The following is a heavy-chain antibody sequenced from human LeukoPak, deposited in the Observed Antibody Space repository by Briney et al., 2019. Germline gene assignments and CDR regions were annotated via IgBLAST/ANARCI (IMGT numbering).Heavy chain of an antibody. V-gene: IGHV1-18*01. CDR2: ISAYNGNT. J-gene: IGHJ4*02. Sequence: ASVKVSCKASGYTFTSYGISWVRQAPGQGLEWMGWISAYNGNTNYAQKLQGRVTMTTDTSTSTAYMELRSLRSDDTAVYYCARVPGGYYDSSGYYKMGAFDYWGQGTLVTVSS. CDR1: GYTFTSYG. CDR3: ARVPGGYYDSSGYYKMGAFDY. D-gene: IGHD3-22*01.